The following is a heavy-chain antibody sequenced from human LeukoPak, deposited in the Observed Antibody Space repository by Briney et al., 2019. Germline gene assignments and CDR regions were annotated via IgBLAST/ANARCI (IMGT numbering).Heavy chain of an antibody. D-gene: IGHD4-23*01. Sequence: SETLSLTCTVSGGSIGIYYWNWIRQPAGKGLEWIGRIFTSGIANYNPSLKSRVTMSVDTSKNQFSLNLSSVTAADTAVYYCAKVKVRDYGGGCDYWGQGTLVTVSS. CDR2: IFTSGIA. CDR1: GGSIGIYY. CDR3: AKVKVRDYGGGCDY. V-gene: IGHV4-4*07. J-gene: IGHJ4*02.